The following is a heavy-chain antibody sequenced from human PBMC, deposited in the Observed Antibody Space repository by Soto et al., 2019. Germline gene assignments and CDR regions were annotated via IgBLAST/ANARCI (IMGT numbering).Heavy chain of an antibody. Sequence: QVQLQESGPGLVKPSETLSLTCTVSGGSVSSNNGSWIRQPHAKGLEWIGRIYLSGNTKINPALQNPRTMPVDASKNTFSVNVKSVPAAETAVYYGAKELETDNSGWYFGLSGGQGTLVTVSS. CDR3: AKELETDNSGWYFGLS. D-gene: IGHD6-19*01. J-gene: IGHJ4*02. V-gene: IGHV4-4*07. CDR2: IYLSGNT. CDR1: GGSVSSNN.